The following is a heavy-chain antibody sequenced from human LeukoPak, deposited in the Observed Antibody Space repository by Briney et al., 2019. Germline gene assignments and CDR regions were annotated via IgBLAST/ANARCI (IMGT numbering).Heavy chain of an antibody. J-gene: IGHJ3*02. V-gene: IGHV1-3*01. CDR3: ARDRKAGRYDAFDI. CDR2: INAGNGNT. Sequence: ASVKVSCKASGYTFTSYAMHWVRQAPGQRLEWMGWINAGNGNTKYSQKFQGRVTITRDTSASTAYMELSSLRSEDTVVYYCARDRKAGRYDAFDIWGQGTMVTVSS. CDR1: GYTFTSYA.